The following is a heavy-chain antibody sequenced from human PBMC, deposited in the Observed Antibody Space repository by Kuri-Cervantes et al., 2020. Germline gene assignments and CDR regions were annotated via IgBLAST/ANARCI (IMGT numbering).Heavy chain of an antibody. CDR1: GYTFTSYD. V-gene: IGHV1-3*01. Sequence: ASVKVSCKASGYTFTSYDINWVRQATGQRLEWMGWINAGNGNTKYSQKFQGRVTITRDTSASTAYMELSSLRSEDTAVYYCARRGDIVSSGWYSTFDYWGQGTRVTVSS. CDR3: ARRGDIVSSGWYSTFDY. D-gene: IGHD6-19*01. CDR2: INAGNGNT. J-gene: IGHJ4*02.